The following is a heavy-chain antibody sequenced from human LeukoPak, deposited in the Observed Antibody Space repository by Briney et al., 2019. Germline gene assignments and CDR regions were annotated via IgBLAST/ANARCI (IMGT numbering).Heavy chain of an antibody. CDR3: AKGDYYDSSAYYNLFDP. CDR1: GFTFSDYY. Sequence: PGGSLRLSCAASGFTFSDYYMSWIRQAPGKGLEWVSYISSSGSTIYYANSVRGRFTISRDNSKNTLYLQMNSLGAEDTAIYYCAKGDYYDSSAYYNLFDPWGQGTLVTVSS. D-gene: IGHD3-22*01. CDR2: ISSSGSTI. J-gene: IGHJ5*02. V-gene: IGHV3-11*01.